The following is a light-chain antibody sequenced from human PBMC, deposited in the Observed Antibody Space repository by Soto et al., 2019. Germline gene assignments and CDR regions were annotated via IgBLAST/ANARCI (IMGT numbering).Light chain of an antibody. CDR3: SSYTSSSTLV. CDR1: SSDVGGYNY. V-gene: IGLV2-14*01. Sequence: QSVLTQPASVSGSPGQSITISCTGTSSDVGGYNYVSWYQQHPGKAPKLMIYDVSNRPSGVSNRFSGCKSGNTASLTISGLQGEDEADYYCSSYTSSSTLVFGGGTKLTVL. CDR2: DVS. J-gene: IGLJ2*01.